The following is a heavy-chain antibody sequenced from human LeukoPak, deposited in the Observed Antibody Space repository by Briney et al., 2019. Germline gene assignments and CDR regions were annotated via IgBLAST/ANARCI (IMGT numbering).Heavy chain of an antibody. J-gene: IGHJ4*02. D-gene: IGHD1-26*01. CDR1: GFTFSTYT. CDR3: ASARYSEN. Sequence: GGSLRLSCAASGFTFSTYTMNWVRQAPGKGLEWVSSISSSSTYIYYADSVKGRFTISRDNAKNSLYLQMNRLRAEDTAVYYCASARYSENWGQGTLVTVSS. V-gene: IGHV3-21*01. CDR2: ISSSSTYI.